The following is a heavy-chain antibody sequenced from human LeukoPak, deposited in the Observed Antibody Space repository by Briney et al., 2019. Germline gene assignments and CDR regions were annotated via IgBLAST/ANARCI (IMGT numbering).Heavy chain of an antibody. Sequence: ASVKVSCKASGYTFTGYYMHWVRQAPGQGLEWMGWINPNSGGTNYAQKFQGRVTMTRDTSISTAYMELSRLRSDDTAVYYYAKDDYGDYSWFDPWGQGTLVTVSP. CDR2: INPNSGGT. J-gene: IGHJ5*02. D-gene: IGHD4-17*01. V-gene: IGHV1-2*02. CDR1: GYTFTGYY. CDR3: AKDDYGDYSWFDP.